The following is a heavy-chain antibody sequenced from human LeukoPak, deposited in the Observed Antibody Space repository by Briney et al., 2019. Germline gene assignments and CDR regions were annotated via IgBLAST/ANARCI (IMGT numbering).Heavy chain of an antibody. CDR1: GGTFSSYA. CDR2: IIPIFGTA. V-gene: IGHV1-69*05. J-gene: IGHJ6*03. Sequence: SVKVSCKASGGTFSSYAISWVRQAPGQGLEWMGRIIPIFGTANYAQKFQGRVTITTDESTSTAYMELSSLRSEDTAVYYCARARRRYCSSTSCKGSFGLHYYYMDVWGKGTTVTVSS. CDR3: ARARRRYCSSTSCKGSFGLHYYYMDV. D-gene: IGHD2-2*01.